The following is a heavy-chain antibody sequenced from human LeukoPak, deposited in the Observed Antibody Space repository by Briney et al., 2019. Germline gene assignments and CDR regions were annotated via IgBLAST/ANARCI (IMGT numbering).Heavy chain of an antibody. V-gene: IGHV3-53*01. D-gene: IGHD3-22*01. CDR2: IYSGGNT. CDR1: GLTVSSNC. CDR3: ARRAGDYSHPYDY. J-gene: IGHJ4*02. Sequence: GGSMRLSCAASGLTVSSNCMSWVRQAPGKGLEWVSFIYSGGNTYYADSVKGRFTISRDNSKNTVHLQMNSLRAEDTAMYYCARRAGDYSHPYDYWGQGTLVTVSS.